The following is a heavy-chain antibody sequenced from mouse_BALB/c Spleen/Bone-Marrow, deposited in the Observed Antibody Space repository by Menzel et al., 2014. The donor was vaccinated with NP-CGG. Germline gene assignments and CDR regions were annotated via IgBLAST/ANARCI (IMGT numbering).Heavy chain of an antibody. D-gene: IGHD1-1*01. J-gene: IGHJ4*01. CDR3: ARGNYGFSFYYDMDY. CDR2: ISSGSSTI. V-gene: IGHV5-17*02. Sequence: EVMLVESGGGLVQPGGSRKLSCAASGFTFSSFGMHWVRQAPEKGLEWVAYISSGSSTIYYADTVRGRFTISRDNPKNTLFLQITSLRSEDTAMYYCARGNYGFSFYYDMDYWGQGTSGTVAS. CDR1: GFTFSSFG.